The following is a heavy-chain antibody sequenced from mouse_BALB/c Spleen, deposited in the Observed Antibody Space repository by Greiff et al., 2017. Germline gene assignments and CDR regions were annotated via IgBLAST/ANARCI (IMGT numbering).Heavy chain of an antibody. CDR2: IRNKANGYTT. V-gene: IGHV7-3*02. Sequence: EVQLVESGGGLVQPGGSLRLSCATSGFTFTDYYMSWVRQPPGKALEWLGFIRNKANGYTTEYSASVKGRFTISRDNSQSILYLQMNTLRAEDSATYYCARDPHYYGSPWFAYWGQGTLVTVSA. CDR1: GFTFTDYY. D-gene: IGHD1-1*01. J-gene: IGHJ3*01. CDR3: ARDPHYYGSPWFAY.